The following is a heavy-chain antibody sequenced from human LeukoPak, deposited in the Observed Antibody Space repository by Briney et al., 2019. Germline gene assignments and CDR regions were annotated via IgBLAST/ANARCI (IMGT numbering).Heavy chain of an antibody. J-gene: IGHJ4*02. CDR2: IFYSGTT. CDR3: ARLPRATIGATNYFEF. V-gene: IGHV4-39*01. Sequence: SETLSLTCTVSGGSISSSSYYWGWIRQPPGKGLEWIGTIFYSGTTYYNPSLKSRVTISVDTSKNQFSLNLSSVTAADTALYYCARLPRATIGATNYFEFWGQGTLVTVSS. CDR1: GGSISSSSYY. D-gene: IGHD5-24*01.